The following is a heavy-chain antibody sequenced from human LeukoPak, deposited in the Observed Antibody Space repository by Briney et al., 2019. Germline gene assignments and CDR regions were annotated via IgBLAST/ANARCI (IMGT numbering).Heavy chain of an antibody. J-gene: IGHJ4*02. D-gene: IGHD3-10*01. CDR2: ISAYNGNT. CDR1: GYTFTSYG. CDR3: ARAKWFGELPPYYFDY. V-gene: IGHV1-18*01. Sequence: ASVKVSCKASGYTFTSYGISWVRQAPGQGLEWMGWISAYNGNTNYAQKLQGRVTMTTDTSTSTAYMELRSLRSDDTAVYYCARAKWFGELPPYYFDYWGQGTLVTVSS.